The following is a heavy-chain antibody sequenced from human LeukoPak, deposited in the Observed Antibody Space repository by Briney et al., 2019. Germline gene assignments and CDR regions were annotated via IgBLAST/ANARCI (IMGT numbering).Heavy chain of an antibody. CDR3: AKARPWYSSGWYYFDY. CDR2: IRGSGYDT. CDR1: GFTFSTYG. D-gene: IGHD6-19*01. J-gene: IGHJ4*02. Sequence: GGTLRLSCAASGFTFSTYGMTWVRQAPGKGLEWVSGIRGSGYDTYYADSVMGRFTISRDNSKNTLYLQMNSLRAEDTAVYYCAKARPWYSSGWYYFDYWGQGTLVTVSS. V-gene: IGHV3-23*01.